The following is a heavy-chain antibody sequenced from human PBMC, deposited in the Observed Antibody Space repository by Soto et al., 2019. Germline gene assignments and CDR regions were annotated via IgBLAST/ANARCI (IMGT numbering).Heavy chain of an antibody. J-gene: IGHJ6*02. Sequence: GGSLRLSCAASGFTFSTYWMHWVRQAPGQGLVWVSRTNSDESSTSYADSVKGRFTISRDNAKNTLYLQMNSLRAEDTAVYYCARAAYYYGSRPGTLDVSGQGTTVTVSS. CDR3: ARAAYYYGSRPGTLDV. CDR2: TNSDESST. D-gene: IGHD3-10*01. V-gene: IGHV3-74*01. CDR1: GFTFSTYW.